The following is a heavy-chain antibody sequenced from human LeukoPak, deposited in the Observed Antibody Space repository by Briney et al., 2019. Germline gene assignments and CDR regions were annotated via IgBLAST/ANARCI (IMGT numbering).Heavy chain of an antibody. V-gene: IGHV3-66*04. D-gene: IGHD6-13*01. J-gene: IGHJ4*02. CDR1: GFTVSSNY. CDR3: ARLDSRRGYFDY. Sequence: PGGSLRLSCAASGFTVSSNYMSWVRQAPGQGLEWVSVIYSGGSTYYADSVKGRFTISRDNSKNTLYLQMNSLRAEDTAVYYCARLDSRRGYFDYWGQGTLVTVSS. CDR2: IYSGGST.